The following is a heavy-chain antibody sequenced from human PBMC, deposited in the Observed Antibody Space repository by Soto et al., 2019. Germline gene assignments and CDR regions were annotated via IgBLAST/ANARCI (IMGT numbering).Heavy chain of an antibody. CDR3: TRHQIASAVTTAVFDY. Sequence: PGGSLRLSCAASGFTFSGSAMHWVRQASGKGLEWVGRIRSKANSYATAYAASVKGRFTISRDDSKNTAYLQMNSLKTEDTAVYYCTRHQIASAVTTAVFDYWGQGTLVTVSP. CDR1: GFTFSGSA. D-gene: IGHD4-17*01. CDR2: IRSKANSYAT. V-gene: IGHV3-73*01. J-gene: IGHJ4*02.